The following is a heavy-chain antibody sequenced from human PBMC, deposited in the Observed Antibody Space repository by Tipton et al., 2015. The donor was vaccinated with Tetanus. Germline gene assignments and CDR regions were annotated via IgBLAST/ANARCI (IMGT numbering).Heavy chain of an antibody. V-gene: IGHV3-33*01. J-gene: IGHJ4*02. D-gene: IGHD2-15*01. CDR1: GFIFSSYG. Sequence: SLRLSCAASGFIFSSYGIQWVRQAPGKGLEWVAVSWYDGTDKYYADSVKGRFTISRDNSKNTLYLQRNSLRAEDTAVYYCAREADCSGGSCFSGDFDNWGQGTQVTVSS. CDR3: AREADCSGGSCFSGDFDN. CDR2: SWYDGTDK.